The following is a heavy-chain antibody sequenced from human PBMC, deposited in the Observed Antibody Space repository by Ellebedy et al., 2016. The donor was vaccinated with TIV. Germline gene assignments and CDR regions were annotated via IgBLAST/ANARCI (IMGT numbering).Heavy chain of an antibody. CDR1: GGSISSYY. J-gene: IGHJ4*02. CDR3: ARGQLRLGELSLAPFDY. V-gene: IGHV3-11*06. Sequence: PSETLSLTCTVSGGSISSYYWSWIRQAPGKGLEWVSYISSSSSYTNYADSVKGRFTISRDNAKNSLYLQMNSLRAEDTAVYYCARGQLRLGELSLAPFDYWGQGTLVTVSS. CDR2: ISSSSSYT. D-gene: IGHD3-16*02.